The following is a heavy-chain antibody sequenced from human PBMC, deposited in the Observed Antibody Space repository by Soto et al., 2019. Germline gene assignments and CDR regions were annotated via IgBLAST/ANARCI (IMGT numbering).Heavy chain of an antibody. CDR2: IYYRGST. V-gene: IGHV4-39*01. D-gene: IGHD3-16*01. J-gene: IGHJ5*02. CDR3: ARHGGSSYSKNWFDP. CDR1: GDSISSGTYY. Sequence: SETLSLTCTVSGDSISSGTYYWVWIRQPPGKGLEWIGNIYYRGSTYYNPSLKSRVTMTVDTSRNQFSLKLTSVTAADTAFYYCARHGGSSYSKNWFDPWGPGTRVT.